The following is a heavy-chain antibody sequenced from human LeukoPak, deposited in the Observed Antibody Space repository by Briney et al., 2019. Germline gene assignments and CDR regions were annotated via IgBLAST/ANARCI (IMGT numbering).Heavy chain of an antibody. CDR3: TRDSGEYRREWYFDL. CDR2: ICFDGSNK. Sequence: PGRSLRLSCAASVFTFSSCVMHWVRQAPGKGREWVAVICFDGSNKFYRDSVRGRFTISRDDSKNTLYLHMHSLRVEDTAVYYRTRDSGEYRREWYFDLWGRGTLVIVSS. J-gene: IGHJ2*01. CDR1: VFTFSSCV. D-gene: IGHD2/OR15-2a*01. V-gene: IGHV3-33*01.